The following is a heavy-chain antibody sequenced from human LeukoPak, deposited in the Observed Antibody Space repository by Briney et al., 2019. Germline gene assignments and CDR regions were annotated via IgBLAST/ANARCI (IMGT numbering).Heavy chain of an antibody. CDR1: GFTFSSYA. D-gene: IGHD6-13*01. CDR2: ISSSGGNT. CDR3: AKMYSNSWYYFDY. V-gene: IGHV3-23*01. Sequence: GGSLRLSCAASGFTFSSYAMSWVRQAPGKGLEWVSTISSSGGNTYYADSVKGRFTISRDNSKNTLYLQMNSLRAEDTAVFCCAKMYSNSWYYFDYWGQGTLVTVSS. J-gene: IGHJ4*02.